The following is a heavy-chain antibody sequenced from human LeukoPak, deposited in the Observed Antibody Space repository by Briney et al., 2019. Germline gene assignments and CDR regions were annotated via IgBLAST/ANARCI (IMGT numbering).Heavy chain of an antibody. CDR2: ITHRRSFI. J-gene: IGHJ4*02. D-gene: IGHD5-18*01. CDR3: ARAVDTAMVDDY. V-gene: IGHV3-21*01. CDR1: GFIFSDYT. Sequence: GGSLRLSCVASGFIFSDYTMSWVRQAPGKGLEWVSSITHRRSFIYYADSVKGRFTISRDNAKNSLYLQMDSLRADDTAVYYCARAVDTAMVDDYWGQGTLVTVSS.